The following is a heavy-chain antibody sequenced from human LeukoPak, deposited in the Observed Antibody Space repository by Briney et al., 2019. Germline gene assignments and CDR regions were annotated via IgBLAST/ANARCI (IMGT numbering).Heavy chain of an antibody. CDR3: ASGPSPAAIAYAFDI. CDR1: GYTFTSYD. V-gene: IGHV1-18*01. J-gene: IGHJ3*02. CDR2: ISAYNGNA. D-gene: IGHD2-2*01. Sequence: ASVKVSCKASGYTFTSYDINWVRQAPGQGLEWMGWISAYNGNANYAHNLQGRVTMTTDTSISTVYMELSRLRSDDTAVYYCASGPSPAAIAYAFDIWGQGTMVTVSS.